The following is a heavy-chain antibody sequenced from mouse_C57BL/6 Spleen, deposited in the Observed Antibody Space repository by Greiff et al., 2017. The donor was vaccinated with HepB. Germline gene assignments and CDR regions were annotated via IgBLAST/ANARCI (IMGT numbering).Heavy chain of an antibody. V-gene: IGHV1-82*01. D-gene: IGHD2-4*01. CDR3: ARGGDYDVGYAMDY. J-gene: IGHJ4*01. CDR1: GYAFSSSW. CDR2: IYPGDGDT. Sequence: QVQLQQSGPELVKPGASVKISCKASGYAFSSSWMNWVKQRPGKGLEWIGRIYPGDGDTNYNGKFKGKATLTADKSSSTAYMQLSSLTSEDSAVYFCARGGDYDVGYAMDYWGQGTSVTVSS.